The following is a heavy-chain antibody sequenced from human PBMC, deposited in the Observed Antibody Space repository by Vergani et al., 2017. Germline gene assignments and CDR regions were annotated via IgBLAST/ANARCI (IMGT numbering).Heavy chain of an antibody. CDR2: IGKDGINT. J-gene: IGHJ4*02. V-gene: IGHV3-30*02. CDR1: GFTFSNFG. D-gene: IGHD2-21*02. Sequence: VQLLQSEGAVVQPGGSLRLSCVASGFTFSNFGMHWIRQAPGKGLEWLAYIGKDGINTRYRDAVKGRFTVSRDNSKDILYLQMDSLRSEDTALYYCAXYLRDSTDGLPDSWGPGTLVIVSS. CDR3: AXYLRDSTDGLPDS.